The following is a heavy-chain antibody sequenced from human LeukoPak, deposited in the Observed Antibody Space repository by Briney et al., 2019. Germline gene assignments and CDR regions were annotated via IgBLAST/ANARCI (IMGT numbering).Heavy chain of an antibody. CDR2: INHSGCT. CDR3: ARGRGGGYSGYDSRYYYYYYMDV. CDR1: GGSFSGYY. D-gene: IGHD5-12*01. Sequence: SETLSLTCAVYGGSFSGYYWSWIRQPPGKGLEWIGEINHSGCTNYNPSLKSRVTISVDTSKNQFSLKLSSVTAADTAVYYCARGRGGGYSGYDSRYYYYYYMDVWGKRTTVTISS. V-gene: IGHV4-34*01. J-gene: IGHJ6*03.